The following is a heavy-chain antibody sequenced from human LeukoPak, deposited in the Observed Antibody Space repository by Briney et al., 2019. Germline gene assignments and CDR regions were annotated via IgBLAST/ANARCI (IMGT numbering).Heavy chain of an antibody. CDR1: GYTFTSYA. Sequence: GASVKVSCKASGYTFTSYAMHWVRQAPGQRLEWMGWINAGNGNTKYSQKFQGRVTITRDTSASTAYTELSSLRSEDTAVYYCACYYDSSGYDYWGQGTLVTVSS. CDR3: ACYYDSSGYDY. J-gene: IGHJ4*02. D-gene: IGHD3-22*01. V-gene: IGHV1-3*01. CDR2: INAGNGNT.